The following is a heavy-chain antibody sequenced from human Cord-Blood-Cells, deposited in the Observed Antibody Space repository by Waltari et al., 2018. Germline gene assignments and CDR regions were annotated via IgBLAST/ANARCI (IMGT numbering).Heavy chain of an antibody. CDR2: IYYSGST. V-gene: IGHV4-39*01. CDR3: ARHRDIVVVPAAFDY. CDR1: GDSISSSSYY. D-gene: IGHD2-2*01. Sequence: QLQLQESGPGLVKPSETLSLTCTVSGDSISSSSYYWGWIRQPPGKGLEWIGSIYYSGSTYYNPSLKSRVTISVDTSKNQFSLKLSSVTAADTAVYYCARHRDIVVVPAAFDYWGQGTLVTVSS. J-gene: IGHJ4*02.